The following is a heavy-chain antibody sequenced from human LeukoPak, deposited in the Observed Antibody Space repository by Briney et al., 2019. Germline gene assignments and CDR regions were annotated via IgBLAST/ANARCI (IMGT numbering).Heavy chain of an antibody. Sequence: ASVKVSCKASGYTFTSYYMHWVRQAPGQGLEWMGIINPSGGSTSYAQKFQGRVTMTRDTSTSTVYMELSSLRSEDTAVYYCARLSLGSYPEGYYFDYWGQGTLVTVSS. CDR1: GYTFTSYY. CDR3: ARLSLGSYPEGYYFDY. J-gene: IGHJ4*02. CDR2: INPSGGST. V-gene: IGHV1-46*01. D-gene: IGHD1-26*01.